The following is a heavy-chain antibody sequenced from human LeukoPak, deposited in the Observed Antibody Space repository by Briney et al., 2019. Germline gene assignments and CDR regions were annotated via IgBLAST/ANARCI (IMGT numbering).Heavy chain of an antibody. CDR1: GFSFSSFG. Sequence: GGSLRLSCAASGFSFSSFGMHWVRQAPGKGLEWVAVILYEGSKKYYADSVKGRFTISRDNSKNTLYLQMNSLRAEDTAIYYCATGHGGLTYYWGQGTLVTVPS. CDR2: ILYEGSKK. V-gene: IGHV3-33*03. D-gene: IGHD1-14*01. CDR3: ATGHGGLTYY. J-gene: IGHJ4*02.